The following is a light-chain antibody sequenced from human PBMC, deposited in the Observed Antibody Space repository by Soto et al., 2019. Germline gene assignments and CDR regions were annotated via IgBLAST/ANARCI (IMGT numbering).Light chain of an antibody. Sequence: DIQMTQYPSTLSASVGDRVIITCRASQSISSWLAWYQQKPGKAPKLLISKASNLERGVPSRFSGSGSGTDFTLTVSSLQPDDFAPYYCQQYYSYWTFGQGTKVQIK. CDR1: QSISSW. J-gene: IGKJ1*01. CDR3: QQYYSYWT. V-gene: IGKV1-5*03. CDR2: KAS.